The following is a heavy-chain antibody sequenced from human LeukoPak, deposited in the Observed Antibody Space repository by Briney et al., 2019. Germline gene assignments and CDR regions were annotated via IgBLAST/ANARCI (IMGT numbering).Heavy chain of an antibody. V-gene: IGHV3-53*01. Sequence: PGGSLRLSCAASGFTVSTKYMNWIRQAPGKGLEWVSVIYTSGSTNYADSVKGRFTISRDNSMNTLYLRMNSLRAEDTAVYYCARDPYSSNSRPYYFDYWAREPWSPSPQ. D-gene: IGHD4-23*01. CDR3: ARDPYSSNSRPYYFDY. CDR2: IYTSGST. CDR1: GFTVSTKY. J-gene: IGHJ4*02.